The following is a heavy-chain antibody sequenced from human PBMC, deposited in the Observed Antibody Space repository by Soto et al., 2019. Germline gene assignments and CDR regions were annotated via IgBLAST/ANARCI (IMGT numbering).Heavy chain of an antibody. V-gene: IGHV1-69*01. J-gene: IGHJ4*02. CDR1: GGTFSSYA. D-gene: IGHD5-18*01. Sequence: QVQLVQSGAEVKKPGSSVKFSCKASGGTFSSYAISCVRQAPGQGLEWMGGIIPIFGTANYAQKFQGRVTITAYESTSTAYMELSSLRSEDTAVNYCARDGYGYGYGSYFDYWGQGTLVTVSS. CDR2: IIPIFGTA. CDR3: ARDGYGYGYGSYFDY.